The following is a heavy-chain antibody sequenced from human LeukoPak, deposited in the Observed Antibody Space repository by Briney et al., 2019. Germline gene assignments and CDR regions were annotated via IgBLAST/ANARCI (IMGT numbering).Heavy chain of an antibody. Sequence: PGGSLRLPCAASGFTFTTYGMHWGRQAPGKGLEWVAIIWYDGSDKYYADSVRGRFTISRDNSKNTLYLQMNRLRDEDTAVYYCARDQGSSHFDYWGQGTLVTVSS. CDR1: GFTFTTYG. D-gene: IGHD1-26*01. CDR2: IWYDGSDK. CDR3: ARDQGSSHFDY. V-gene: IGHV3-33*01. J-gene: IGHJ4*02.